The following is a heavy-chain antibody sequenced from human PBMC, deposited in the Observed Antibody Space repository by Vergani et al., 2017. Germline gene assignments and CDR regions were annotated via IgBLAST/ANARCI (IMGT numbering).Heavy chain of an antibody. CDR1: GSPFSTYG. CDR2: ISGSGGST. CDR3: AKANPRNSGYDYLYYYHAMDV. Sequence: VQLVESGGGVVQPGESLRLSCAASGSPFSTYGMHWVRQAPGKGLEWVSGISGSGGSTYYAGSVKGRFTISRDSSKNTLYLQMNSLSAGDTAVYYCAKANPRNSGYDYLYYYHAMDVWGQGTTVTVSS. D-gene: IGHD5-12*01. V-gene: IGHV3-23*04. J-gene: IGHJ6*02.